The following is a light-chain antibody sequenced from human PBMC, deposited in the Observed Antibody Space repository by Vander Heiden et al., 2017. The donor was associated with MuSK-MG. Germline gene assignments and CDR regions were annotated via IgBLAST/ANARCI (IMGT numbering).Light chain of an antibody. V-gene: IGKV3-11*01. CDR3: QQRDNWPWT. J-gene: IGKJ1*01. Sequence: VLTQSPPTLSLSPGEPATLSCRTSQSLGAYLAWYQQKPGHAPRLLIDKTSTRATGIPARFSGSGFGTDFTLTISSLEPEDFAVYDCQQRDNWPWTFGQGTKVEIK. CDR2: KTS. CDR1: QSLGAY.